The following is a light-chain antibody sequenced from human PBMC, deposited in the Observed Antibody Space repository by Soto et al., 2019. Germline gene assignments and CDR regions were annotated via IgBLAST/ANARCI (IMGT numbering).Light chain of an antibody. J-gene: IGKJ4*01. Sequence: EIVLTQSPAALSLSPGERATLSCRASQSVSSYLAWYQQKPGQAPRLLIYDASNKATGTPARFSGSGSGTDFTLTISSLEPEDFAVYYCPQRSNWPTGLTFGGGTKVEIK. CDR3: PQRSNWPTGLT. CDR2: DAS. CDR1: QSVSSY. V-gene: IGKV3-11*01.